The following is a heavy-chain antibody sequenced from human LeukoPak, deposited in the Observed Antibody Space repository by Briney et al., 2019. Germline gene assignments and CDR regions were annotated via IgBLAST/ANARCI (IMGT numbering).Heavy chain of an antibody. CDR2: IYYSGST. V-gene: IGHV4-31*03. J-gene: IGHJ2*01. D-gene: IGHD5-12*01. Sequence: SQTLSLTCTVSGGSISSGGYYWSWIRQHPGKGLEWIGYIYYSGSTYYNPSLKSRVTISVDTSKNQFSPKLSSVTAADTAVYYCARDGSGYDRYWYFDLWGRGTLVTVSS. CDR1: GGSISSGGYY. CDR3: ARDGSGYDRYWYFDL.